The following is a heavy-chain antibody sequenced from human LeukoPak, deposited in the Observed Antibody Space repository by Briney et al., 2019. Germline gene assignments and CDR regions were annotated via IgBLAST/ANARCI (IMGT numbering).Heavy chain of an antibody. Sequence: PGGSLRLSCAASGFTFSTYWMHWVRQAPGKGLEWVAVISYDGSNKYYADSVKGRFTISRDNSKNTLYLQMNSLRAEDTAVYYCARDGEQIVVVPAAIPYWGQGTLVTVSS. J-gene: IGHJ4*02. CDR2: ISYDGSNK. D-gene: IGHD2-2*01. CDR3: ARDGEQIVVVPAAIPY. CDR1: GFTFSTYW. V-gene: IGHV3-30-3*01.